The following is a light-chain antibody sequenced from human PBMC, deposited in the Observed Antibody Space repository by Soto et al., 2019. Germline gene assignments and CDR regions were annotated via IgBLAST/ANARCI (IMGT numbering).Light chain of an antibody. CDR1: SSDVGGYNY. V-gene: IGLV2-14*01. J-gene: IGLJ1*01. CDR2: EVS. Sequence: QSVLTQPASVSGSPGQSITISCTGTSSDVGGYNYVSWYQQHPGKAPKVMIYEVSNRPSGVSNRFSGSKSGNTASLTISGLQAEDEADYYYISFTSSSTFVFGTGTKVTVL. CDR3: ISFTSSSTFV.